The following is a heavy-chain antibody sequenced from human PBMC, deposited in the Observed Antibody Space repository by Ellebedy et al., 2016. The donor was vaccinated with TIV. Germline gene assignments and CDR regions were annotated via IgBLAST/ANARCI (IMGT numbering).Heavy chain of an antibody. CDR2: MFYTGST. CDR1: VGSITMSSYF. CDR3: ARPSANY. J-gene: IGHJ4*02. Sequence: MPSETLSLTCIVSVGSITMSSYFWGWIRQPPGKGLEWIGTMFYTGSTYYNPSLKSRVTISVDTSKNQFSLRLTSVTAADTAIYYCARPSANYWGRGILVTVSS. V-gene: IGHV4-39*01.